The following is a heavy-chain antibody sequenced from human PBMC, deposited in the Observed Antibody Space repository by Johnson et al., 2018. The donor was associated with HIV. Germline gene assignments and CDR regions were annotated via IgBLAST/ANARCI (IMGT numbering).Heavy chain of an antibody. V-gene: IGHV3-30-3*01. J-gene: IGHJ3*01. CDR2: ISYDGSNK. Sequence: QVQLVESGGGVVQPGRSLRLSCAASGFTFSSYPMHWVRQAPGKGLEWVAVISYDGSNKYYADSVKGRFTISRDNSKNTLYLQMNSLRAEDTAVYYCARGIRFVEAGRENDGFDVWGQGTVVTVSS. CDR3: ARGIRFVEAGRENDGFDV. D-gene: IGHD4-17*01. CDR1: GFTFSSYP.